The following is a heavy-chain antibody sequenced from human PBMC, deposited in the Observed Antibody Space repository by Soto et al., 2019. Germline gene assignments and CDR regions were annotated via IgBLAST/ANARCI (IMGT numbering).Heavy chain of an antibody. Sequence: QVQLVESGGGVVQPGRSLRLSCAASGFIFSSYAMHWVRQAPGKGLEWVAVISYDGSSKYYADSVKGRFTISTANSKNTLYLQTNSLSPEDTAVYYCTRADPTVTLSVFDPWGQGTLVTVSS. CDR3: TRADPTVTLSVFDP. J-gene: IGHJ5*02. CDR2: ISYDGSSK. V-gene: IGHV3-30*14. CDR1: GFIFSSYA. D-gene: IGHD4-17*01.